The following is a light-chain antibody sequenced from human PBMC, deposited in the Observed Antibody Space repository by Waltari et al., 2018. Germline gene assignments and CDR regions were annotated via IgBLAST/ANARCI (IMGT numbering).Light chain of an antibody. CDR2: RAS. Sequence: DLQMTQSPSSLSASVGDTVTISCQASEAIDNNVNWYQQEPGKASKLLIYRASNLQSGDPSRYKGSGSGTDLTVTISRLQSEEFVTYYCQQGSSYPFTFDQGTRMEI. J-gene: IGKJ2*01. CDR3: QQGSSYPFT. CDR1: EAIDNN. V-gene: IGKV1-39*01.